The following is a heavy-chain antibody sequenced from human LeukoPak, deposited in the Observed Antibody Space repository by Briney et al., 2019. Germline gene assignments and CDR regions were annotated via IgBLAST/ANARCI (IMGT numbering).Heavy chain of an antibody. CDR3: ARTWGDYQRWFDP. V-gene: IGHV3-53*01. J-gene: IGHJ5*02. Sequence: PGGSLRLSCAASGFTVSSNYMSWVRQAPGKGLEWVSVIYSGGSTYHADSMKGRFTISRDNSKNTLYLQMHSLRAEDTAVYYCARTWGDYQRWFDPWGQGTLVTVSS. CDR1: GFTVSSNY. CDR2: IYSGGST. D-gene: IGHD4-17*01.